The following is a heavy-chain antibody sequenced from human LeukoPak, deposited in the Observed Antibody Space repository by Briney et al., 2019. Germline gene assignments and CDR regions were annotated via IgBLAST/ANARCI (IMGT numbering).Heavy chain of an antibody. CDR2: ISYSGST. CDR1: GGSMIRYH. CDR3: ARETGGGDSYGV. V-gene: IGHV4-59*12. D-gene: IGHD5-18*01. J-gene: IGHJ4*02. Sequence: PSETLSLTCSVSGGSMIRYHWSWIRQPPGKGLEWIGYISYSGSTNYNPSLKSRVTISVDTSKNQFSLKLNSVTPADTAVYYCARETGGGDSYGVWGQGTLVTVSS.